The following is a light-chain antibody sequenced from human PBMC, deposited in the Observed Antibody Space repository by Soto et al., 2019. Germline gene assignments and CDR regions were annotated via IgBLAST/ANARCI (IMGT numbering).Light chain of an antibody. J-gene: IGLJ1*01. V-gene: IGLV2-14*01. Sequence: QSALTQPASVSGSPGQSITISCTGTSSDGGGYNYVSWYQQHPGKAPELMIYEVSNRPSGVSNRFSGSKSGNTASLTISGLQAEDEADYYCSSYTRSSTYVFGNGTKVTV. CDR1: SSDGGGYNY. CDR2: EVS. CDR3: SSYTRSSTYV.